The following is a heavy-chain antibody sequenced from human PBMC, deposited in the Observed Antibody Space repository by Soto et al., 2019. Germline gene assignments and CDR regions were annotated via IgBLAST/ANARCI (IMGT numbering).Heavy chain of an antibody. CDR3: AREIAVAGTFDY. CDR2: IYYSGST. D-gene: IGHD6-19*01. V-gene: IGHV4-61*01. CDR1: GGSVSSGSYY. Sequence: SETLSLTCTVSGGSVSSGSYYWSWIRQPPGKGLEWIGYIYYSGSTNYNPSLKSRVTISVDTSKNQFSLKLGSVTAADTAVYYCAREIAVAGTFDYWGQGTLVTVSS. J-gene: IGHJ4*02.